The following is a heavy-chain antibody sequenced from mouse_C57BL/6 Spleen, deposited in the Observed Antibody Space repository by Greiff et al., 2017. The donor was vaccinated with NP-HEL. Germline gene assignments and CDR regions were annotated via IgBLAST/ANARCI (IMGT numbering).Heavy chain of an antibody. CDR2: INPSSGYT. Sequence: QVQLQQSGAELAKPGASVKLSCKASGYTFTSYWMHWVKQRPGQGLEWIGYINPSSGYTKYNQKFKDKATLTADKSSSTAYMQLSSLTYEDSAVYYCARDPYGSSPWFAYWGQGTLVTVSA. CDR1: GYTFTSYW. J-gene: IGHJ3*01. V-gene: IGHV1-7*01. CDR3: ARDPYGSSPWFAY. D-gene: IGHD1-1*01.